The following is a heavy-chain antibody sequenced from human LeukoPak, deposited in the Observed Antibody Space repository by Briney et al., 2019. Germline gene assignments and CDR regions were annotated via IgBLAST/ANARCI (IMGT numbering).Heavy chain of an antibody. CDR1: GFTFSSYG. J-gene: IGHJ4*02. V-gene: IGHV3-33*06. Sequence: GRSLRLSCAASGFTFSSYGMHWVRQAPGKGLEWVAVIWYDGSNKYYADSVKGRFTISRDNSKNTLYLQMNSLRAEDAAVYYCANGGGGSGNYYYFDYWGQGTLVTVSS. CDR2: IWYDGSNK. D-gene: IGHD3-10*01. CDR3: ANGGGGSGNYYYFDY.